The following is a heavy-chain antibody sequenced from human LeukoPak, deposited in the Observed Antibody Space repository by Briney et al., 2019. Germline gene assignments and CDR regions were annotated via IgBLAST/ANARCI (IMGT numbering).Heavy chain of an antibody. J-gene: IGHJ4*02. CDR3: AREGCTNGVCNTHQYYFDY. CDR2: INPSGGST. D-gene: IGHD2-8*01. V-gene: IGHV1-46*01. Sequence: ASVKVSCKASGYTFTSYYMHWVRQAPGQGLEWMGIINPSGGSTSYAQKFQGRVTMTRDTSTSTVYMELSSLRSEDTAVYYCAREGCTNGVCNTHQYYFDYWGQGTLVTVSS. CDR1: GYTFTSYY.